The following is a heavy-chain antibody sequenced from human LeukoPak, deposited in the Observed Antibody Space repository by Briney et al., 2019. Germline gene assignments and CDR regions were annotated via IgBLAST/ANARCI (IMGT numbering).Heavy chain of an antibody. CDR2: ISSSSSYI. J-gene: IGHJ4*02. CDR1: GFTLSSYS. CDR3: AREHYYYDSSGYSESHYFDY. V-gene: IGHV3-21*01. Sequence: GGSLRLSCAASGFTLSSYSMNWIRQAPGKGLEWVSSISSSSSYIFYADSLKGRFTISRDNAKNSLYLQMNSLRAEDTAVYYCAREHYYYDSSGYSESHYFDYWGQGSLVTVSS. D-gene: IGHD3-22*01.